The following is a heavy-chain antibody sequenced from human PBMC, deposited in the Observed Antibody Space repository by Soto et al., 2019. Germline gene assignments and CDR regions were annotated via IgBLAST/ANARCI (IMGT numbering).Heavy chain of an antibody. CDR3: AKDIVVVPAAGDAFDI. D-gene: IGHD2-2*01. Sequence: EVQLLESGGGSVQPGGSLRLSCAASGFTFSSYAMSWVRQAPGKGLAWVSGISGNSGSTYHADSVKGRFTISRDNSKNTLYLQMNRLRAEDTAVYYCAKDIVVVPAAGDAFDIWGQGTMVTVSS. V-gene: IGHV3-23*01. CDR1: GFTFSSYA. J-gene: IGHJ3*02. CDR2: ISGNSGST.